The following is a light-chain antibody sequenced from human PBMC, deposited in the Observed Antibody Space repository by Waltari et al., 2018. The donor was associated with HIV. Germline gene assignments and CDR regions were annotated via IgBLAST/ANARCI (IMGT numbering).Light chain of an antibody. V-gene: IGLV3-19*01. CDR1: SLRSFF. Sequence: SSELTQDPVVSVALGQTINITCQGDSLRSFFANWYQQRPGQAPVLVVYGANRRPSGNPDRFSASNSGNTSSLIISDSQAVDEADYYCHSRDTNSDHYVFGGGTRVIV. CDR2: GAN. CDR3: HSRDTNSDHYV. J-gene: IGLJ1*01.